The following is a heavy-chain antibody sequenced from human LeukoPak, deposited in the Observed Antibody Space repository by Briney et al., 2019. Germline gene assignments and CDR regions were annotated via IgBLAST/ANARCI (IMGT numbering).Heavy chain of an antibody. J-gene: IGHJ4*02. Sequence: PSETLSLTCTVSVGSISSSNYYWGWIRQPPGKGLEWIGSIHYSGSTYYNPSLKSRVTISVDTSKNQFSLKLISVTAADTAVYSCARHGHYCGGDCYLDYWGQGTLVTASS. CDR2: IHYSGST. CDR3: ARHGHYCGGDCYLDY. CDR1: VGSISSSNYY. V-gene: IGHV4-39*01. D-gene: IGHD2-21*02.